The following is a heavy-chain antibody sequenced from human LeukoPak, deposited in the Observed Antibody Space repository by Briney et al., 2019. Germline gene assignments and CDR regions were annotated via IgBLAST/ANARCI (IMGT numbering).Heavy chain of an antibody. D-gene: IGHD6-13*01. CDR1: GFTFNSYT. J-gene: IGHJ4*02. V-gene: IGHV3-23*01. CDR3: ARDTPYSSSWYFDY. Sequence: GGSLRLSCAASGFTFNSYTMSWVRQAPGKGLEWVSSFSGRGDRTYYADSVKGRFTISRDNAKNSLYLQMNSLRAEDTAVYYCARDTPYSSSWYFDYWGQGTLVTVSS. CDR2: FSGRGDRT.